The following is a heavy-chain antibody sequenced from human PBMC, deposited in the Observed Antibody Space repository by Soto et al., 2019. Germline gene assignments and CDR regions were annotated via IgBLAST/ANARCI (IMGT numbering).Heavy chain of an antibody. J-gene: IGHJ4*02. CDR3: ARSLGIAVAGSPFDY. D-gene: IGHD6-19*01. V-gene: IGHV3-30-3*01. CDR1: GFTFSSYA. CDR2: ISYDGSNK. Sequence: QVQLVESGGGVVQPGRSLRLSCAASGFTFSSYAMHWVRQAPGKGLEWVAVISYDGSNKYYADSVKGRFTISRDNSKNTLYLQMNSLRAEDTAVYYCARSLGIAVAGSPFDYWGQGTLVIVSS.